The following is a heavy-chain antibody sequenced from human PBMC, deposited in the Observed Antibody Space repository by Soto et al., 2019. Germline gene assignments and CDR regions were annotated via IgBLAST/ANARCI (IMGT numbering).Heavy chain of an antibody. V-gene: IGHV4-39*01. D-gene: IGHD2-2*01. CDR1: GGSISSSSYY. CDR2: IYYSGST. CDR3: ARHNGPDIVVVPAAMTFDY. Sequence: QLQLQESGPGLVKPSETLSLTCTVSGGSISSSSYYWGWIRQPPGKGLEWIGSIYYSGSTYYNPSLKSRVTISVDTSKNQFSLKLSSVTAADTAVYYCARHNGPDIVVVPAAMTFDYWGQGTLVTVSS. J-gene: IGHJ4*02.